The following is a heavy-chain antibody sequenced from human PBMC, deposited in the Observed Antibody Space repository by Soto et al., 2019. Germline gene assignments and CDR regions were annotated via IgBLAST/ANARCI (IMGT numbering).Heavy chain of an antibody. Sequence: QVQLVESGGGVVQPGRSLRLSCAASGFTFSSYAMHWFRQAPVKGLERVAVISYDGSNKYYADSVKGRLTIYRDNSKNKLYLQMNSLRAEETAVYYCARYMSIAVDGGDYWGQGTLVTVSS. D-gene: IGHD6-19*01. V-gene: IGHV3-30-3*01. CDR1: GFTFSSYA. J-gene: IGHJ4*02. CDR3: ARYMSIAVDGGDY. CDR2: ISYDGSNK.